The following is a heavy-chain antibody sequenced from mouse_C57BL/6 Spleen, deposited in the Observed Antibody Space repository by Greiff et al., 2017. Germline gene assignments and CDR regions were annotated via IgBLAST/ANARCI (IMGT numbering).Heavy chain of an antibody. CDR2: INPGSGGT. D-gene: IGHD2-1*01. CDR3: ARENYGNHWYGEV. J-gene: IGHJ1*03. Sequence: QVQLQQSGAELVRPGTSVKVSCKASGYAFTNYLIEWVKQRPGQGLEWIGVINPGSGGTNYNEKFKGKATLTADKSSSTAYMQLSSLTSEDSAVYVCARENYGNHWYGEVWGTGTTVTVSS. CDR1: GYAFTNYL. V-gene: IGHV1-54*01.